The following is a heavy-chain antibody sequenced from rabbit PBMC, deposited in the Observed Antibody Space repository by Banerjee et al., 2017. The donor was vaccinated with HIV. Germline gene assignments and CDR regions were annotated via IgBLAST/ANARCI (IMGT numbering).Heavy chain of an antibody. V-gene: IGHV1S45*01. CDR1: GFDFSSSYW. D-gene: IGHD2-1*01. J-gene: IGHJ4*01. CDR2: IYTGDDDT. CDR3: ARAGGYRDFGL. Sequence: EPLVEYGGDLVQPEGSLTLTCKASGFDFSSSYWICWIRQAPGKVLEWIGCIYTGDDDTNYATWAKGRFTISKTASTVDLRMTSLTAADTATYFCARAGGYRDFGLWGPGTLVTVS.